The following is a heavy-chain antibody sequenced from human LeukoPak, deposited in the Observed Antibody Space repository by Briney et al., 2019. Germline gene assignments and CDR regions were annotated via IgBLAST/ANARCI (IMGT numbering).Heavy chain of an antibody. Sequence: GVSLRLSCAASGFTFSSYSMNWVGQAPGKGLEWVSYIRSSSSTIDYADSVKGRFTISRDKAKNSLYLQMNSLRDEDTAVYYCARGNGYFDYWGQGTPVTVSS. D-gene: IGHD2-8*01. CDR1: GFTFSSYS. CDR2: IRSSSSTI. V-gene: IGHV3-48*02. CDR3: ARGNGYFDY. J-gene: IGHJ4*02.